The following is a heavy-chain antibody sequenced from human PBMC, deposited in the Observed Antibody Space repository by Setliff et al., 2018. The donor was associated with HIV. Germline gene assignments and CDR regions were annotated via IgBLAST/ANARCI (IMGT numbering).Heavy chain of an antibody. J-gene: IGHJ4*02. D-gene: IGHD3-16*01. CDR2: SYTSGST. Sequence: SETLSLTCTVSGGSISGYYWSWIRQPPGKGLEWIGYSYTSGSTHYNPSLKSRVTISVDTSKNQFSLKLSSVTAADTAVYYCARRIGAGNFYYWGQGTLVTVSS. CDR3: ARRIGAGNFYY. V-gene: IGHV4-4*09. CDR1: GGSISGYY.